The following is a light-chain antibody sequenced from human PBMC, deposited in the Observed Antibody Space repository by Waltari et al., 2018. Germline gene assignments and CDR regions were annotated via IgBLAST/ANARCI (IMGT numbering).Light chain of an antibody. V-gene: IGKV4-1*01. J-gene: IGKJ1*01. CDR3: QQYYTIPWT. Sequence: DIVMNQSPDSLAVSLGERAAFNCKSSQSVLYSSNNKNYLAWHQQKPGQPPKLLIYWASTRESGVPDRFSGSGSGTNFSLTISSLQAEDVAVYYCQQYYTIPWTFGQGTKVEIK. CDR2: WAS. CDR1: QSVLYSSNNKNY.